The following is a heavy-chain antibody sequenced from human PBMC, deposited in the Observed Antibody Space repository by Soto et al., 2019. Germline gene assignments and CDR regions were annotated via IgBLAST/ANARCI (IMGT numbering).Heavy chain of an antibody. D-gene: IGHD6-19*01. CDR2: ISYDGTNK. V-gene: IGHV3-30*04. CDR3: ARDPSPYTSGWYGIDF. Sequence: GGSLRLSCAASGFMFSAYAMLWARQAPGKGLEWVAAISYDGTNKYYADSIKGRFTISRDNSANTLFLQVNSLRREDTAMYYCARDPSPYTSGWYGIDFWGHGTLVTVSS. CDR1: GFMFSAYA. J-gene: IGHJ4*01.